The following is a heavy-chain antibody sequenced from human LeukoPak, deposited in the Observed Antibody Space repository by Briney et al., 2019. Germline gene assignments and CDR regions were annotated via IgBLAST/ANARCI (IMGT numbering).Heavy chain of an antibody. Sequence: SETLSLTCTVSGGSISSYYWSWIRQPPGKGLEWIGYIYYSGSTNYNPSLKSRVTISVDTSENQFSLKLSSVTAADTAVYYCARAVITIFGVVAFDPWGQGTLVTVSS. V-gene: IGHV4-59*01. CDR1: GGSISSYY. CDR3: ARAVITIFGVVAFDP. J-gene: IGHJ5*02. D-gene: IGHD3-3*01. CDR2: IYYSGST.